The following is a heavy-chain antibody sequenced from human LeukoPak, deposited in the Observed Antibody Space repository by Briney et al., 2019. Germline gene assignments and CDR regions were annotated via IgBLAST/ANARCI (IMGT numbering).Heavy chain of an antibody. CDR2: IWYDGSNK. D-gene: IGHD3-16*01. CDR3: ARRGGDNWFDP. J-gene: IGHJ5*02. V-gene: IGHV3-33*01. Sequence: PGGSLRLSCAASGFTFSSYGMHWVRQAPGKGLEWVAVIWYDGSNKYYADSVKGRFTISRDNSKNTLYLQMNSLRAEDTAVYYCARRGGDNWFDPWGQGTLVTVSS. CDR1: GFTFSSYG.